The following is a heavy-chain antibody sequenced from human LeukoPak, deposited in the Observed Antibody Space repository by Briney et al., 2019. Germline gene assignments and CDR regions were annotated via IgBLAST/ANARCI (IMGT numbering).Heavy chain of an antibody. Sequence: SETLSLTCTVSGGSISSSSYYCGWIRQPPGKGLEWIGSIYYSGSTYYNPSLKSRVTISVDTSKNQFSLKLGSVTAADTAVYYCARLPFDYYGSGSCSYPSDPLSFDYWGQGTLVTVSS. CDR3: ARLPFDYYGSGSCSYPSDPLSFDY. CDR2: IYYSGST. V-gene: IGHV4-39*01. CDR1: GGSISSSSYY. D-gene: IGHD3-10*01. J-gene: IGHJ4*02.